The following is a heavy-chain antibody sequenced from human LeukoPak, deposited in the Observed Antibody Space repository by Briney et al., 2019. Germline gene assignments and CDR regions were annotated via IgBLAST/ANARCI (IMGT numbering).Heavy chain of an antibody. D-gene: IGHD3-9*01. Sequence: ASVKVSCKASGYTFTSYGISWVRQAPGQGLELMGWNNPNSGGTNYAQKFQGRVTMTRDTSISTAYMGLSRLRSDDTAVYYCARDILTGSRWFDPWGQGTLVTVSS. V-gene: IGHV1-2*02. CDR1: GYTFTSYG. J-gene: IGHJ5*02. CDR2: NNPNSGGT. CDR3: ARDILTGSRWFDP.